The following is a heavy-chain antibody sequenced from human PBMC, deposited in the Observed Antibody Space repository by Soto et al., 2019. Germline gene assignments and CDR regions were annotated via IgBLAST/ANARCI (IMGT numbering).Heavy chain of an antibody. CDR3: AKGSELRYFDY. CDR1: GFTFSSYC. V-gene: IGHV3-30*18. D-gene: IGHD1-7*01. CDR2: ISYDGSNK. J-gene: IGHJ4*02. Sequence: QVQLVESGGGVVQPGRSLRLSCAASGFTFSSYCMHWVRQAPGKGLEWVAVISYDGSNKYYADSVKGRFTISRDNSKNTLYLQMNSLRAKDTAVYYCAKGSELRYFDYWGQGTLVTVSS.